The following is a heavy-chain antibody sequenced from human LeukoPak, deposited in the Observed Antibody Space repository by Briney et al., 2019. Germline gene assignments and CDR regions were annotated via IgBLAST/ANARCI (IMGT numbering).Heavy chain of an antibody. D-gene: IGHD3-22*01. CDR1: GLTVSNVW. V-gene: IGHV3-15*07. J-gene: IGHJ4*02. Sequence: GGSLRLSCAVSGLTVSNVWMNRVRQAPGKGLGWVGRIKSKKDGGTTEFAAPVRGRFTIPRDDSQNTLCLQMNSLTSDDTAVYYFTQGSGFYYDYWGQGTLVTVSS. CDR3: TQGSGFYYDY. CDR2: IKSKKDGGTT.